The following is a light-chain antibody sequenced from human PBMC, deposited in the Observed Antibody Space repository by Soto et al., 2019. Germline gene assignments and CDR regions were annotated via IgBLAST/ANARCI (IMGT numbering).Light chain of an antibody. V-gene: IGKV3-15*01. CDR2: GAS. J-gene: IGKJ1*01. CDR1: HSVTLN. Sequence: ETVMTQSPATLSVSPGERATLSCRASHSVTLNLAWYQQTPGQAPRLLIYGASTRATGVPARFSGSGSGTEFTIAISSVQYDDVAVYYCQQYNNRPQTCGQGTKVEIK. CDR3: QQYNNRPQT.